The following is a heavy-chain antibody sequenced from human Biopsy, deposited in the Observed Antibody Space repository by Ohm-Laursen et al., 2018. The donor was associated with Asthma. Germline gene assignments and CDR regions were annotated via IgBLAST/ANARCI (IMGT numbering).Heavy chain of an antibody. J-gene: IGHJ4*02. CDR3: AKRRGYSGHDNDY. CDR2: ISYDGNHK. CDR1: GFMFRSFG. V-gene: IGHV3-30*18. Sequence: SLRLSSTASGFMFRSFGMHWIRQAPGKGLEWVAVISYDGNHKFYEDSVKGRFTISRDNPKNTLYLQMNSLRTEDTAVYYCAKRRGYSGHDNDYWGQGTLVIVSS. D-gene: IGHD5-12*01.